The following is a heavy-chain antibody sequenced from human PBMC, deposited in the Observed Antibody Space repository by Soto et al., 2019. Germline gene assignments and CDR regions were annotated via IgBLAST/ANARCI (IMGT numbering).Heavy chain of an antibody. CDR2: IIPIFGTA. Sequence: QVQLVQSGAEVKKPGSSVKVSCKASGGTFSSYAISWVRQAPGQGLEWMGGIIPIFGTANYAQKFQGRVTITGDESTSTAYMELSSLRSEDTAVYYCARGEEPYDYVWGSYRQTFDYWGQGTLVTVSS. D-gene: IGHD3-16*02. V-gene: IGHV1-69*01. J-gene: IGHJ4*02. CDR1: GGTFSSYA. CDR3: ARGEEPYDYVWGSYRQTFDY.